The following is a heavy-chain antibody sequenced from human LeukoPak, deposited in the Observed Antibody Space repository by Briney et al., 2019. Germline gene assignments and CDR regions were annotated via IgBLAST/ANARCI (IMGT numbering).Heavy chain of an antibody. J-gene: IGHJ4*02. CDR2: IGGPGSNV. CDR3: AREEGDTARLPYYDH. Sequence: PGGSLRLLCAASGFTFSSYEMNWVRQAPGKGLEWVSYIGGPGSNVYYADSVEGRFTVSRDNAMNSLYLQMNSLRAEDTAVYYCAREEGDTARLPYYDHWGQGTLVTVSS. D-gene: IGHD5-18*01. CDR1: GFTFSSYE. V-gene: IGHV3-48*03.